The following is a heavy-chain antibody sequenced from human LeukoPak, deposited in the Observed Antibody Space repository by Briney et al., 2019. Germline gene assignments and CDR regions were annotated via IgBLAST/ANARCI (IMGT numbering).Heavy chain of an antibody. CDR1: GFTLSTYT. CDR2: ITSSSSHM. D-gene: IGHD1-26*01. V-gene: IGHV3-21*01. J-gene: IGHJ5*01. Sequence: KPGGSLRLSCAASGFTLSTYTMNWVRQAPGKGLEWVSSITSSSSHMYYADSVKGRFTISRDNAENSLHLQMNSLRAEDTAIYYCARSVGLDSWGQGTLVTVSS. CDR3: ARSVGLDS.